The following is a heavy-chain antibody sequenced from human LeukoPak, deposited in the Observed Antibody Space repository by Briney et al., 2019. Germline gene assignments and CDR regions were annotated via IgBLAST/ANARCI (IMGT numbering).Heavy chain of an antibody. CDR1: GSTFSTYD. V-gene: IGHV1-8*01. Sequence: LWASVKVSCKASGSTFSTYDINWVRQATGQGLEWMGWMNINSGNTGYAQKFQSRVAMTRDTSTGTAYMELSGLRSDDTAVYYCARGDNSDWGRYYDMDVWGKGTTVTVSS. CDR2: MNINSGNT. D-gene: IGHD6-19*01. CDR3: ARGDNSDWGRYYDMDV. J-gene: IGHJ6*03.